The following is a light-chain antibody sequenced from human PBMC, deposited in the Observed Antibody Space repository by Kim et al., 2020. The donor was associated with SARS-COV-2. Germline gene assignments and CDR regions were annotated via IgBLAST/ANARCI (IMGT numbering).Light chain of an antibody. CDR1: QSVLYSSNNKNY. J-gene: IGKJ4*01. CDR3: QQYYSTPLT. V-gene: IGKV4-1*01. Sequence: ATSNCKSSQSVLYSSNNKNYLAWYQQKPGQPPKLLIYWASTRESGVPDRFSGSGSGTDFTLTIGSLQAEDVAVYYCQQYYSTPLTFGGGTKVDIK. CDR2: WAS.